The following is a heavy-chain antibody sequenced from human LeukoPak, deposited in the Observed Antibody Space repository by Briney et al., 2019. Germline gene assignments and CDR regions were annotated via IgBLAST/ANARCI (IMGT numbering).Heavy chain of an antibody. CDR2: INPNSGGT. CDR1: GCTLTGYY. V-gene: IGHV1-2*02. CDR3: AKSRIVGAHCLDY. J-gene: IGHJ4*02. Sequence: VASVKVSCKASGCTLTGYYMHWVRQAPGQGLEWMGWINPNSGGTNYAQKFQGRVTMTRDTSISTAYMELSRLRSDDTAVYYCAKSRIVGAHCLDYWGQGTLVTVSS. D-gene: IGHD1-26*01.